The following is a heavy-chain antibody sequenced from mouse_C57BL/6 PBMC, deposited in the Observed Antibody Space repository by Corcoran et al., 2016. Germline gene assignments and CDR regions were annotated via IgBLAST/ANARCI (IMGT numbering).Heavy chain of an antibody. V-gene: IGHV14-2*01. CDR2: IDPEDGET. Sequence: EVQLQQSGAELVKPGASVKLSCTAPGFNIKDYYMHWVKQRTEQGLEWIGRIDPEDGETKYAPKFQGKATITADTSSNTAHLQLSSLTSEDTAVYYCVTAHATSMDYWGQGTSVTVSS. D-gene: IGHD3-2*02. CDR1: GFNIKDYY. CDR3: VTAHATSMDY. J-gene: IGHJ4*01.